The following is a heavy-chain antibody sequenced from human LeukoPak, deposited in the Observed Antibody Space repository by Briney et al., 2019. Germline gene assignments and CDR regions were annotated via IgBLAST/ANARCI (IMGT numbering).Heavy chain of an antibody. CDR2: ISCSCGST. D-gene: IGHD7-27*01. CDR3: AKIPLGRHWVDFDY. Sequence: GGSLRLSCAASGFTFSTYAMRWVRHAPGKGLEWVLGISCSCGSTYYADSVKRRFPISGHNSQNTLHLQMNSMRGEDTAGYYCAKIPLGRHWVDFDYWGQGTLVTVSS. CDR1: GFTFSTYA. J-gene: IGHJ4*02. V-gene: IGHV3-23*01.